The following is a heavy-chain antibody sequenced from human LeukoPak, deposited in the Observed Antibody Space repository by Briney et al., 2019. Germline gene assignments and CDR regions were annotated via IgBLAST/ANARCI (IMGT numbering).Heavy chain of an antibody. CDR3: ARDWDPLLHLRY. CDR1: GFTVSSNY. Sequence: PGGSLRLSCAASGFTVSSNYMSWVRQAPGKGLEWVSVIYSGGSTYYADSVKGRFTISRDNSKNTLYLQMNSLRAEDTAVYYCARDWDPLLHLRYWGQGTLDTVSS. J-gene: IGHJ4*02. CDR2: IYSGGST. V-gene: IGHV3-53*01. D-gene: IGHD3-3*01.